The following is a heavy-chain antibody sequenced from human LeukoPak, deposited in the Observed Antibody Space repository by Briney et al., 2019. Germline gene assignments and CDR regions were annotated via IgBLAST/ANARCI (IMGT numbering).Heavy chain of an antibody. V-gene: IGHV3-23*01. D-gene: IGHD6-13*01. CDR1: GFIFSSYS. CDR2: ITGSGGNT. J-gene: IGHJ6*02. CDR3: AKAASSSWPSYYYGMDV. Sequence: GSLRLSCAASGFIFSSYSMSWVRQAPGKGLEWVSVITGSGGNTYYADSVKGRFTISKDNSKNTVYLQMSSLRVDDTAVYYCAKAASSSWPSYYYGMDVWGQGTTVTVSS.